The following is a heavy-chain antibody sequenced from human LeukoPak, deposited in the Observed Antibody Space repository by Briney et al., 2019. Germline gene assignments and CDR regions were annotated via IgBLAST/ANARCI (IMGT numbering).Heavy chain of an antibody. V-gene: IGHV4-59*08. CDR1: GGSMRNYY. CDR3: ARGPLNWFDP. Sequence: SETLSLTCTVPGGSMRNYYWSWIRQYPGKGLECVAYTHYCGSTDYNPSLRSRVTISVDPSKSQFSLKLRSVTAADTAVYYCARGPLNWFDPWGQGTLVTVSS. J-gene: IGHJ5*02. CDR2: THYCGST.